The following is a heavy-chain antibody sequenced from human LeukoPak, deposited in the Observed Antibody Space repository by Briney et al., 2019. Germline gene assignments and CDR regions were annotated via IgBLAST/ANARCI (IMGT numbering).Heavy chain of an antibody. CDR3: ARDLVLLRYFDWLFDY. J-gene: IGHJ4*02. CDR2: ISYDGSNK. V-gene: IGHV3-30*04. Sequence: GRSLRLSCAASGFTFSSYAMHWVRQAPGKGLEWVAVISYDGSNKYYADSVKGRFTISRDNSKNTLYLQMNSLRAEDTAVYYCARDLVLLRYFDWLFDYWGQGTLVTVSS. D-gene: IGHD3-9*01. CDR1: GFTFSSYA.